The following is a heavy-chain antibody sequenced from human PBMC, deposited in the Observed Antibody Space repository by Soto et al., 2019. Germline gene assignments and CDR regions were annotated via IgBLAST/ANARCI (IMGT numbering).Heavy chain of an antibody. D-gene: IGHD2-15*01. V-gene: IGHV5-51*01. CDR3: ARLLRYCSGGSCYSFDY. CDR2: IYPGDSDT. Sequence: GESLKISCTVSGYSFTSYWIGWVRQMPGKGLEWMGIIYPGDSDTRYSPSFQGQVTISADKSISTAYLQWSSLKASDTAMYYCARLLRYCSGGSCYSFDYWGQGTLVTVSS. CDR1: GYSFTSYW. J-gene: IGHJ4*02.